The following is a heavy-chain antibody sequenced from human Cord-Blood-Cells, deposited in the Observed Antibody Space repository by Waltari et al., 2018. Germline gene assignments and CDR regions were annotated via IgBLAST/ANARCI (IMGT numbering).Heavy chain of an antibody. CDR1: ASTFTAYY. V-gene: IGHV1-2*06. Sequence: QVQLVQSVAEVTKPGASAQVSCTASASTFTAYYIHWLRPSPGQGLEWMGRINPNSGGTNYAQKFQGRVTMTRDTSISTAYMELSRLRSDDTAVYYGARVHYDFWSGSSDAFDIWGQGTMVTVSS. CDR3: ARVHYDFWSGSSDAFDI. J-gene: IGHJ3*02. D-gene: IGHD3-3*01. CDR2: INPNSGGT.